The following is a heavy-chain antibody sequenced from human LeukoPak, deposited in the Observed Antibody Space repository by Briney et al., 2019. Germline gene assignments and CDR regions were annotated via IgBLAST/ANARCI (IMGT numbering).Heavy chain of an antibody. J-gene: IGHJ4*02. V-gene: IGHV4-59*12. CDR3: ARSSSWHKTKFDY. CDR1: GGSISSXX. D-gene: IGHD6-13*01. Sequence: VSGGSISSXXXXXIRQXPGKXXXXXXYIFYSGSTNYNPSLKSRVTISVDTSKNQFSLKLSSVTAADTAVYYCARSSSWHKTKFDYWGQGTLVTVSS. CDR2: IFYSGST.